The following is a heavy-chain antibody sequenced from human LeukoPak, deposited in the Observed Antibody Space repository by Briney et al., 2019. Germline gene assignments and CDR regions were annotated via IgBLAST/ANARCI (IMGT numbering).Heavy chain of an antibody. CDR3: ASKAAGYCRGTICQGAFDI. CDR1: GYTFTDYY. J-gene: IGHJ3*02. CDR2: INPYGGGT. D-gene: IGHD2-2*01. Sequence: ASVKVSCKASGYTFTDYYMHWVRQAPGQGLEWMGWINPYGGGTNSAQKFQGRVTMTTDTSINTVYMDLSSLTSDDTAVYFCASKAAGYCRGTICQGAFDIWGQGTMVTVSS. V-gene: IGHV1-2*02.